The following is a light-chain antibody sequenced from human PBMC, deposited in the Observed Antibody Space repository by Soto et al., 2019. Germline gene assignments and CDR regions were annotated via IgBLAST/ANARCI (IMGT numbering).Light chain of an antibody. CDR2: GAS. V-gene: IGKV3-20*01. J-gene: IGKJ4*02. Sequence: EIVLTQSPDTLSLSPGERATLSCRASESVTSKYLAWYQQKPGQAPRLLIHGASNRATGIPDRFSGSGSGTDFTLTISRLEPEDFALYYCQQYGSSVQFGGGTKVEIK. CDR3: QQYGSSVQ. CDR1: ESVTSKY.